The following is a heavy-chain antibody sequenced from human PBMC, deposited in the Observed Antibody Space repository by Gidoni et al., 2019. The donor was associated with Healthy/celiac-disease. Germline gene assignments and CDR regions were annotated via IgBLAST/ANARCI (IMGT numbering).Heavy chain of an antibody. CDR2: ISPSGST. D-gene: IGHD6-19*01. V-gene: IGHV4-34*01. Sequence: QVQLQQWGAGLLKPSETLSLTCAVYGGSFSGYYWSWIRQPPGKGLEWLGEISPSGSTNYNPSLKSRVTISVDTSKNQFSLKLSSVTAADTAVYYCARGKVGIAVAGIIFGGMDVWGQGTTVTVSS. CDR1: GGSFSGYY. CDR3: ARGKVGIAVAGIIFGGMDV. J-gene: IGHJ6*02.